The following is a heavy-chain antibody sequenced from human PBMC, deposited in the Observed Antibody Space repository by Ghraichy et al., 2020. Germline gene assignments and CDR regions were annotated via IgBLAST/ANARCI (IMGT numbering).Heavy chain of an antibody. CDR1: GGTFSSYA. CDR2: IIPIFGTA. V-gene: IGHV1-69*13. D-gene: IGHD4-23*01. J-gene: IGHJ1*01. CDR3: ASPPYGGNSFPFQH. Sequence: SVKVSCKASGGTFSSYAISWVRQAPGQGLEWMGGIIPIFGTANYAQKFQGRVTITADESTSTAYMELSSLRSEDTAVYYCASPPYGGNSFPFQHWGQGTLVTVSS.